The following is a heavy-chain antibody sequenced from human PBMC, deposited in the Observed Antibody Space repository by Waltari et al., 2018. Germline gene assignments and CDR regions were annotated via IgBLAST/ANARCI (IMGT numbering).Heavy chain of an antibody. Sequence: QVQLVQSGAEVKKPGASVKVSCKASGYTFTGYYMPWVRPAPGQGLEWMGRINPNSGGTNYAQKFQGRVTMTRDTSISTAYMELSRLRSDDTAVYYCARVPDYYGSGSPIFFDLWGRGTLVTVSS. J-gene: IGHJ2*01. V-gene: IGHV1-2*06. CDR3: ARVPDYYGSGSPIFFDL. D-gene: IGHD3-10*01. CDR2: INPNSGGT. CDR1: GYTFTGYY.